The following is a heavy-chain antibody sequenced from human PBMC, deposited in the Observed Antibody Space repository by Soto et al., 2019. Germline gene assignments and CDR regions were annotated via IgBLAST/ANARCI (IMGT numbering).Heavy chain of an antibody. J-gene: IGHJ6*02. CDR2: TKRDASET. Sequence: GGSLRLSCEGTGFNFSSYWMHWVRQAPGKGLEWVANTKRDASETYYADSVKGRFTISRDNTKNSLYLQMNSLRVEDTAVYYCARPPVKGIHVWGQGTTVTVSS. V-gene: IGHV3-7*01. CDR1: GFNFSSYW. CDR3: ARPPVKGIHV. D-gene: IGHD4-17*01.